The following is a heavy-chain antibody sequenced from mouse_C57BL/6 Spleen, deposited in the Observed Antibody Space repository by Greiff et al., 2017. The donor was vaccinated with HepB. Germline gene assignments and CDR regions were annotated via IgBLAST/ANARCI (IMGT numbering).Heavy chain of an antibody. CDR1: GYTFTDYE. Sequence: VQVVESGAELVRPGASVTLSCKASGYTFTDYEMHWVKQTPVHGLEWIGAIDPETGGTAYNQKFKGKAILTADKSSSTAYMELRSLTSEDSAVYYCTRVYGSSYVNYAMDYWGQGTSVTVSS. CDR2: IDPETGGT. J-gene: IGHJ4*01. D-gene: IGHD1-1*01. V-gene: IGHV1-15*01. CDR3: TRVYGSSYVNYAMDY.